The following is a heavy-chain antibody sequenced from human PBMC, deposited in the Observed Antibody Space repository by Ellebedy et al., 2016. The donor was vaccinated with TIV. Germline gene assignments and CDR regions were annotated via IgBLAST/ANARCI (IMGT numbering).Heavy chain of an antibody. D-gene: IGHD6-13*01. V-gene: IGHV3-30*09. J-gene: IGHJ4*02. Sequence: GGSLRLXXAASGFTFSYYSMHWVRQAPGKGLEWVAVISHDGSNKYHAESVKGRFAISRDDSKNTLYLQMNTLRTEDTAVYFCTRGSSNRGYFDSWGQGTLVTVSS. CDR2: ISHDGSNK. CDR3: TRGSSNRGYFDS. CDR1: GFTFSYYS.